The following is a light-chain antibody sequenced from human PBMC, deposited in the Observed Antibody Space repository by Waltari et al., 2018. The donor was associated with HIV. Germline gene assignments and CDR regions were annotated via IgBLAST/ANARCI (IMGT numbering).Light chain of an antibody. CDR1: SGYTAYA. CDR3: QTWDTGIRV. CDR2: VNSDGSY. V-gene: IGLV4-69*01. Sequence: QLVLTQSAPASASLGASVNLTCPLRSGYTAYAIAWHQQQAEKGPRYLMKVNSDGSYSRGDGIPDRFSASSSEAERYLTISSLQSEDEADYYCQTWDTGIRVFGGGTKLTVL. J-gene: IGLJ3*02.